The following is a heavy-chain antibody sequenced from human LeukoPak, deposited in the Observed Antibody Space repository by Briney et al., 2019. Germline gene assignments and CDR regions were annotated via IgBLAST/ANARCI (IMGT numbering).Heavy chain of an antibody. CDR2: INHSGST. J-gene: IGHJ4*02. D-gene: IGHD5-24*01. CDR3: ASGFYGYTDY. Sequence: ASETLSLTCSVSGDSVSSNNYYWGWIRQPPGKGLEWIGEINHSGSTNYNPSLKSRVTISVDTSKNQFSLKLSSVTAADTAVYYCASGFYGYTDYWGQGTLVTVSS. CDR1: GDSVSSNNYY. V-gene: IGHV4-39*07.